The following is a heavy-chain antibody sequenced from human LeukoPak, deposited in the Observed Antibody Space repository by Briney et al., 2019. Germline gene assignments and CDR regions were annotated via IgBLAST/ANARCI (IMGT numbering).Heavy chain of an antibody. V-gene: IGHV1-2*06. CDR1: GYTFTGYY. J-gene: IGHJ4*02. Sequence: ASVKVSCKASGYTFTGYYIHWVRQAPGQGLEWMGRINPNSGGTNYAQKFQGRVTMTRDTSISTAYMELSRLRSDDTAVYYCARGPMLERITMIVVVILGDYWGQGTLVTVSS. CDR2: INPNSGGT. CDR3: ARGPMLERITMIVVVILGDY. D-gene: IGHD3-22*01.